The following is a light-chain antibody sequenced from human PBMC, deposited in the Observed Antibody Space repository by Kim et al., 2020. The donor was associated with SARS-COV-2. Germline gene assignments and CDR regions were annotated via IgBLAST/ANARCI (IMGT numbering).Light chain of an antibody. J-gene: IGKJ2*01. V-gene: IGKV3-15*01. Sequence: EIVLTQSPATLSVSPGKRATPSCRASQSVGSNLAWYQQKPGQAPRLLISGAFTRATGIPARFSGSGSGTEFTLTISSLQSEDFAVYFCQQYNDWPQTFGQGTKLEI. CDR2: GAF. CDR1: QSVGSN. CDR3: QQYNDWPQT.